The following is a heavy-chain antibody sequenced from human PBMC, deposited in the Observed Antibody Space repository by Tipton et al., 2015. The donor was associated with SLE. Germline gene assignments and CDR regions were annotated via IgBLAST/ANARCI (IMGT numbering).Heavy chain of an antibody. CDR2: ISYDGSNK. J-gene: IGHJ5*02. Sequence: SLRLSCAASGFTFSSYGMHWVRQAPGKGLEWVAVISYDGSNKYYADSVKGRFTISRDNSKNTLYLQMNSLRAEDTAVYYCAKVGAQNWFDPWGQGTLVTVSS. CDR3: AKVGAQNWFDP. D-gene: IGHD1-26*01. CDR1: GFTFSSYG. V-gene: IGHV3-30*18.